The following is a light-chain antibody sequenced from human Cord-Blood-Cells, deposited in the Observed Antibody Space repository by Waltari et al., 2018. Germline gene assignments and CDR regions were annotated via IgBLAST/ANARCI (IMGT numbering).Light chain of an antibody. Sequence: QSALTQPASVSGSRGQSITISCTGTSSDVGSYKLVSWYQQHPGKAPKLMIYEGSKRPAGVSYCFSGSKSGNTASLTISGLQAEDEADYYCCSYAGSSTLVFGGGTKLTVL. CDR1: SSDVGSYKL. CDR3: CSYAGSSTLV. V-gene: IGLV2-23*01. CDR2: EGS. J-gene: IGLJ3*02.